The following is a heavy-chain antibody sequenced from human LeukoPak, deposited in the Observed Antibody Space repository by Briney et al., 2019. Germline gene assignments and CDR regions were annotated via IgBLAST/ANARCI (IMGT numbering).Heavy chain of an antibody. CDR2: INPDSGGT. CDR3: ARDFPRTIGASGFDH. D-gene: IGHD6-13*01. CDR1: GYTFTDYE. J-gene: IGHJ4*02. Sequence: ASVKVSCKASGYTFTDYEVNWVRQAPGQGLEWMGWINPDSGGTNYAQKFQGRVTMTRDTSITTAYMELSGLTSDDAAVYYCARDFPRTIGASGFDHWGQGTLVTVSS. V-gene: IGHV1-2*02.